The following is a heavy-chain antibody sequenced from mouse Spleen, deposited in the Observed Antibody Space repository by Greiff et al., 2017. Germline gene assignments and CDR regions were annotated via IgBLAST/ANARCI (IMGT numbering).Heavy chain of an antibody. Sequence: VQLQQSGAELVRPGTSVKVSCKASGYAFTNYLIEWVKQRPGQGLEWIGVINPGSGGTNYNEKFKGKATLTADKSSSTAYMQLSSLTSDDSAVYFCARDYYGSDWGQGTTLTVSS. D-gene: IGHD1-1*01. CDR2: INPGSGGT. V-gene: IGHV1-54*01. CDR3: ARDYYGSD. J-gene: IGHJ2*01. CDR1: GYAFTNYL.